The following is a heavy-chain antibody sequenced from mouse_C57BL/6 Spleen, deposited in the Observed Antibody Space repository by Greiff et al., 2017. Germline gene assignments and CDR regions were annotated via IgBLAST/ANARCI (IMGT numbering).Heavy chain of an antibody. J-gene: IGHJ1*03. CDR1: GFTFSSYG. D-gene: IGHD1-1*01. CDR2: ISSGGSYT. CDR3: ARQITTVVAWYFDV. V-gene: IGHV5-6*01. Sequence: EVQLVESGGDLVKPGGSLKLSCAASGFTFSSYGMSWVRQTPDKRLEWVATISSGGSYTYYPDSVKGRFTISRDNAKNTLYLQMISLKSEDTSMYYCARQITTVVAWYFDVWGTGTTVTVSS.